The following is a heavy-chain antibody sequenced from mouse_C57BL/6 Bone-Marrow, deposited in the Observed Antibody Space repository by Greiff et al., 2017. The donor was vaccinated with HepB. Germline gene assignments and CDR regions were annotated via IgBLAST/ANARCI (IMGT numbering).Heavy chain of an antibody. CDR2: IYPGDGDT. D-gene: IGHD2-2*01. Sequence: VQLQQSGPELVKPGASVKISCKASGYAFSSSWMNWVKQRPGKGLEWIGRIYPGDGDTNYNGKFKGKATLTADKSSSTAYMQLSSLTSEDSAVYFCAKSYGSFAYWGQGTLVTVSA. V-gene: IGHV1-82*01. J-gene: IGHJ3*01. CDR1: GYAFSSSW. CDR3: AKSYGSFAY.